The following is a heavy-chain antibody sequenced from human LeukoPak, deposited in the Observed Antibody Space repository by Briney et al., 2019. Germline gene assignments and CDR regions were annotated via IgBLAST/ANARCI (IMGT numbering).Heavy chain of an antibody. V-gene: IGHV3-21*01. D-gene: IGHD6-13*01. J-gene: IGHJ4*02. Sequence: KPGGSLRLSCAASGFTFSSYSMNWVRQAPGKGLEWVSSINILSNYIYYADSVKGRLTISRDNAKTSLYLQMNSLRAEDTAVYYCARDSHSSSWYSEFDYWGQGTLVTVSS. CDR2: INILSNYI. CDR3: ARDSHSSSWYSEFDY. CDR1: GFTFSSYS.